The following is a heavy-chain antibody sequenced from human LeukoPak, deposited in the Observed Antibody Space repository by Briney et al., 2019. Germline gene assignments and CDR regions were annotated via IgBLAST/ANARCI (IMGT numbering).Heavy chain of an antibody. CDR2: IYYSGST. Sequence: SETLSLTCTVSGGSISSSSYYWGWIRQPPGKGLEWIGSIYYSGSTYYNPSLKSRVTISVDTSKNQFSLKLSPVTAADTAVYYCARHGKTQWRDFDYWGQGTLVTVSS. CDR1: GGSISSSSYY. CDR3: ARHGKTQWRDFDY. D-gene: IGHD6-19*01. J-gene: IGHJ4*02. V-gene: IGHV4-39*01.